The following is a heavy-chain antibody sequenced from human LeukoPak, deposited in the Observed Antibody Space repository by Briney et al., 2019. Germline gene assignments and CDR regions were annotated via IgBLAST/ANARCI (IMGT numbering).Heavy chain of an antibody. CDR1: GYTFTGYY. D-gene: IGHD5-18*01. J-gene: IGHJ4*02. Sequence: GASVKVSCKASGYTFTGYYMHWVRQAPGQGLEWMGRINPNSGGTNYAQKFQGRVTMTRDTSISTAYMELSRLRSDDTAVYYCARENVDTAMAEFGYWGQGTLVTVSS. V-gene: IGHV1-2*06. CDR3: ARENVDTAMAEFGY. CDR2: INPNSGGT.